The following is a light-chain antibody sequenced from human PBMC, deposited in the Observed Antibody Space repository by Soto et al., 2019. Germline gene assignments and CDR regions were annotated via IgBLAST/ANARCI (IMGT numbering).Light chain of an antibody. Sequence: DVVMTQSPLSLTVTLGEPASISCRSGQSLVFSDGNTYLNWVHQRPGQSPRRLIYKVSNRDSGVPDRFSGSGSGTDFTLKISRGEAEDVGVYYFMRATHWPATFGGGTKVEIK. J-gene: IGKJ4*01. CDR2: KVS. CDR3: MRATHWPAT. CDR1: QSLVFSDGNTY. V-gene: IGKV2-30*01.